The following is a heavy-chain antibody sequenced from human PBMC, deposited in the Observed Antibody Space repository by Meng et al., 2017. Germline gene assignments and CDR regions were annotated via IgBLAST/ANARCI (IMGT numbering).Heavy chain of an antibody. CDR1: GGTFSSYA. CDR3: ARGVGYGGNSLYFDY. D-gene: IGHD4-23*01. CDR2: IIPIFGTA. J-gene: IGHJ4*02. V-gene: IGHV1-69*06. Sequence: VQSVQYGAWLKKPGFPVKVSCKASGGTFSSYAISWVRQAPGQGLEWMGGIIPIFGTANYAQKFQGRVTITADKSTSTAYMELSSLRSEDTAVYYCARGVGYGGNSLYFDYWGQGTLVTVSS.